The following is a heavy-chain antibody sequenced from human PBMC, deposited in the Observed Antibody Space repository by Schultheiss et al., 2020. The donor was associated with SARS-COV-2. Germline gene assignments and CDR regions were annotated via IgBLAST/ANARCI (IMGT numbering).Heavy chain of an antibody. V-gene: IGHV1-69*13. Sequence: SVKVSCKASGYTFTGYYMHWVRQAPGQGLEWMGGIIPIFGTANYAQKFQGRVTITADESTSTAYMELSSLRSEDTVVYYCASGQITISLYYFDYWGQGTLVTVSS. CDR1: GYTFTGYY. CDR2: IIPIFGTA. CDR3: ASGQITISLYYFDY. D-gene: IGHD3-9*01. J-gene: IGHJ4*02.